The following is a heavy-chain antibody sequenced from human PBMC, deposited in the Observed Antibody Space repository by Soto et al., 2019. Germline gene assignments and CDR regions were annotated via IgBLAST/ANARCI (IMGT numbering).Heavy chain of an antibody. CDR2: IIPIFGTA. D-gene: IGHD5-18*01. CDR1: GGTFSSYA. V-gene: IGHV1-69*01. J-gene: IGHJ5*02. Sequence: QVQLVQSGAEVKKPGSSVKVSCKASGGTFSSYAISWVRQAPGQGLEWMGGIIPIFGTANYTQKFQGRVTITADESTRTAYMELSSLRSEDTAVYYCARCRLKSYGGYNWSDAWGQGTLVTVS. CDR3: ARCRLKSYGGYNWSDA.